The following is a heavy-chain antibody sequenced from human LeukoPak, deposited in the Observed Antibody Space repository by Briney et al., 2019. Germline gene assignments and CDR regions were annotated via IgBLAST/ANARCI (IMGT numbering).Heavy chain of an antibody. D-gene: IGHD5-24*01. CDR2: IYYSGST. CDR3: ARESLTWLQSRTSWFDP. J-gene: IGHJ5*02. Sequence: SETLSLTCTVSGGSISSSTYFWGWIRPPPGKGLEWIGTIYYSGSTYYNPSLKSRVTISVGSSKNQFSLRLSSVTAADTAVYYCARESLTWLQSRTSWFDPWGQGTLVTVSS. V-gene: IGHV4-39*07. CDR1: GGSISSSTYF.